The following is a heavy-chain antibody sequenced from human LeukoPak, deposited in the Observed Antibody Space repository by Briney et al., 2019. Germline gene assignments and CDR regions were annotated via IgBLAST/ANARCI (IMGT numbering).Heavy chain of an antibody. Sequence: AGGSLRLSCAASGFTFSSYAMSWVRQAPGKGLEWVSAISGSGGSTYYADSVKGRFTISRDNSKNTLYLQMNNLRAEDTAVYYCARARGGDDFWTDYRSYFMDVWGKGTTVTVSS. CDR1: GFTFSSYA. CDR2: ISGSGGST. V-gene: IGHV3-23*01. CDR3: ARARGGDDFWTDYRSYFMDV. J-gene: IGHJ6*03. D-gene: IGHD3/OR15-3a*01.